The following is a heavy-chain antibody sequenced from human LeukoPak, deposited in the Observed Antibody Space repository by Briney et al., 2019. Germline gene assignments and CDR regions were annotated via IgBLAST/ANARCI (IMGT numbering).Heavy chain of an antibody. D-gene: IGHD3-22*01. J-gene: IGHJ4*02. Sequence: GASVKVSCKASGGTFSSYAISWVRQAPGQGLEWMGGIIPIFGTANYAQKFQGRVTITADESTSTAYMELSSLRSEDTAVYYCARWYYYDSSGYYEPVGYWGQGTLVTVSS. CDR2: IIPIFGTA. CDR3: ARWYYYDSSGYYEPVGY. CDR1: GGTFSSYA. V-gene: IGHV1-69*13.